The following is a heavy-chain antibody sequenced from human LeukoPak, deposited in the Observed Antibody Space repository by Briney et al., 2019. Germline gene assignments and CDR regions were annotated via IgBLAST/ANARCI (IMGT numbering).Heavy chain of an antibody. CDR2: IYYSVST. V-gene: IGHV4-39*07. D-gene: IGHD1-1*01. J-gene: IGHJ4*02. CDR3: ARRYNWNDRWD. Sequence: SETLSLTCTVSGGSISSTNYYWGWIRQPPGKGLEWIGSIYYSVSTYYNPSLKSRLTISLDTSKNQFSLRLSSVTAADTAFYYCARRYNWNDRWDWGQGTLVTVSP. CDR1: GGSISSTNYY.